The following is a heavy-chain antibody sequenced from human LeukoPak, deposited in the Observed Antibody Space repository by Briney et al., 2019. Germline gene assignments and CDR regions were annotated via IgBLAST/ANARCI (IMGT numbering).Heavy chain of an antibody. CDR3: ARHAGSGWDRAFGY. V-gene: IGHV4-39*01. D-gene: IGHD6-19*01. J-gene: IGHJ4*02. Sequence: PSETLSLTCTVSGGSISSSSYYWGWIRQPPGKGLEWIGSIYYSGSTYYNPSLKSRVTISVDTSKNQFSLKLSSVTAADTAVYYCARHAGSGWDRAFGYWGQGTLVTLSS. CDR1: GGSISSSSYY. CDR2: IYYSGST.